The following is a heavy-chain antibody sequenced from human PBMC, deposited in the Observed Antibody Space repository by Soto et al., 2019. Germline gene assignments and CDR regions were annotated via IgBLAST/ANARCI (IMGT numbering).Heavy chain of an antibody. Sequence: ASVKVSCKASGYTFTSYAMHWLRQAPGQRLEWMGWINAGNGNTKYSQKFQGRVTITRDTSASTAYMELSSLRSEDTAVYYCARELIAAAGVFDYWGQGTLVTVSS. CDR3: ARELIAAAGVFDY. J-gene: IGHJ4*02. CDR1: GYTFTSYA. CDR2: INAGNGNT. D-gene: IGHD6-13*01. V-gene: IGHV1-3*01.